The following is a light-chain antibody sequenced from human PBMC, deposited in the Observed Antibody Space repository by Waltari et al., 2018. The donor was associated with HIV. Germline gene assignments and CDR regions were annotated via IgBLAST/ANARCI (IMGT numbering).Light chain of an antibody. CDR3: QQNIHWPPYT. Sequence: LTQSPATLSVSPGERVTLSCRASQSLTANLAWYQQRPGQAPRLLIYGASSRATDIPARFTGSGSGTDYTLTLSSVQSEDSAVYYCQQNIHWPPYTFGQGTKL. CDR2: GAS. V-gene: IGKV3-15*01. J-gene: IGKJ2*01. CDR1: QSLTAN.